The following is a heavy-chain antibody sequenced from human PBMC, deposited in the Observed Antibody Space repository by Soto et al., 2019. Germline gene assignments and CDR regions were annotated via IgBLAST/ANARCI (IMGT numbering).Heavy chain of an antibody. CDR3: ARYRREAVAGYTLDN. J-gene: IGHJ4*02. D-gene: IGHD6-13*01. CDR2: VYNSGST. V-gene: IGHV4-59*01. Sequence: SETLSLTCTVSDGSISSNYWTWIRQPPGKGLEWIGYVYNSGSTNYNPSLKSRVTISEDTSKSQFSLKVNSMTAADTAVYYCARYRREAVAGYTLDNWGQGILVTVSS. CDR1: DGSISSNY.